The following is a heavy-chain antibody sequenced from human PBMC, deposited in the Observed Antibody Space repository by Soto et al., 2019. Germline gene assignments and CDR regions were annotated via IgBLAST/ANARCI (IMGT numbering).Heavy chain of an antibody. Sequence: EVQLVESGGGLVKPGGSLRLSCAASGFTFSSYSMNWVRQAPGKGLEWVSSISSSSSYIYYADSVKGRFTISRDNAKNSLYLQMNSLRAEDTAVYYCARGELGYCSGGSCFGRDFDCWGQGTLVTVSS. CDR2: ISSSSSYI. CDR3: ARGELGYCSGGSCFGRDFDC. V-gene: IGHV3-21*01. CDR1: GFTFSSYS. D-gene: IGHD2-15*01. J-gene: IGHJ4*02.